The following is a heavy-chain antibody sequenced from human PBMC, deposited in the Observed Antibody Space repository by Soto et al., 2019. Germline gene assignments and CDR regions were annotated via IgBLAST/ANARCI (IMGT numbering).Heavy chain of an antibody. J-gene: IGHJ4*02. Sequence: GGSLRLSCAASGFSFDTDALNWVRQAPGKGLEWVSYISSSIVTIHYADSVKGRFTISRDNAKNSMYLQMKSLRAEDTAVYYCARDGGCNYGPFDYWGQGALVTVSS. V-gene: IGHV3-48*04. CDR1: GFSFDTDA. D-gene: IGHD5-18*01. CDR3: ARDGGCNYGPFDY. CDR2: ISSSIVTI.